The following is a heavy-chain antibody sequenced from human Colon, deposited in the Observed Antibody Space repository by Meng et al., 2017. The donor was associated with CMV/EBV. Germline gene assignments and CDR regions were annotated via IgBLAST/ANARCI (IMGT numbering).Heavy chain of an antibody. CDR3: AKDIAMAGVVNGVEN. V-gene: IGHV3-9*01. D-gene: IGHD3-3*01. CDR2: ISWNGGRV. CDR1: GYSFASYW. J-gene: IGHJ4*02. Sequence: SLKISCKGSGYSFASYWIAWVRQGPGKGLEWVSGISWNGGRVGYADSVKGRFTISRDNAKNSLFLQMNSLRAEDTGFYYCAKDIAMAGVVNGVENWGQGTLVTVSS.